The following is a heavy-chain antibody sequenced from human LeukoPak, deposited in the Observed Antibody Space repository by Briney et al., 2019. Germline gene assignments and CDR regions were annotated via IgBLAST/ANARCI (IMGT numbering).Heavy chain of an antibody. CDR2: IYYSGST. CDR3: ALSARGYCSGGSYYGFDY. CDR1: GGPISSSSYY. D-gene: IGHD2-15*01. J-gene: IGHJ4*02. V-gene: IGHV4-39*07. Sequence: ASETLSLTCTVSGGPISSSSYYWGWIRQPPGKGLEWIGSIYYSGSTYYNPSLKSRVTISVDTSKNQFSLKLSSVTAADTAVYYCALSARGYCSGGSYYGFDYWGQGTLVTVSS.